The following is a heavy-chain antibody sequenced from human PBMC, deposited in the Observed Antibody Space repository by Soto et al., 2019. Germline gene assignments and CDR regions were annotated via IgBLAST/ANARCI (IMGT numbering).Heavy chain of an antibody. CDR1: VGSISSGGYY. V-gene: IGHV4-30-4*08. CDR3: ATMGTPATGLYYFDY. J-gene: IGHJ4*02. CDR2: IYYSGTT. Sequence: PSETLSLTCTVSVGSISSGGYYWSWIRQHPGKGLEWIGYIYYSGTTYYNPSLKSRVTISVDTSKNQFSLNLSFVTAADTAVYYCATMGTPATGLYYFDYWGQGTLVTVSS. D-gene: IGHD1-7*01.